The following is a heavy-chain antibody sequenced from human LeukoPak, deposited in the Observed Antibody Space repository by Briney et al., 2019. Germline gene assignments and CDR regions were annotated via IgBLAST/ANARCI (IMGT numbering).Heavy chain of an antibody. V-gene: IGHV4-59*01. J-gene: IGHJ6*03. CDR1: GGSISSYY. CDR2: IYYSGST. Sequence: PSETLSLTCTVSGGSISSYYWSWIRQPPGKGLEWIGYIYYSGSTNYNPSLKSRVTISVDTSKNQFSLKLSSVTAADTAVYYCARVWFGEYYYMDVWGKGTTVTVSS. CDR3: ARVWFGEYYYMDV. D-gene: IGHD3-10*01.